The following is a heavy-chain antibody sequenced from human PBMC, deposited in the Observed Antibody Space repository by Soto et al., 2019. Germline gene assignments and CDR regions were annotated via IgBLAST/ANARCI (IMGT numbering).Heavy chain of an antibody. CDR2: ISYDGSNK. CDR1: GFTFSSYG. CDR3: AKIPGKYWYGMDV. D-gene: IGHD2-15*01. J-gene: IGHJ6*02. V-gene: IGHV3-30*18. Sequence: GGSLRLSCAASGFTFSSYGMHWVRQAPGKGLEWVAVISYDGSNKYYADSVKGRFTISRDNSKNTLYLQMNSLRAEDTAVYYCAKIPGKYWYGMDVWGQGTTVTVSS.